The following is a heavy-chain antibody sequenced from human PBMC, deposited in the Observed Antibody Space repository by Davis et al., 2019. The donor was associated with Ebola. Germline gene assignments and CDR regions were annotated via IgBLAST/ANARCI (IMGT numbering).Heavy chain of an antibody. V-gene: IGHV1-69*13. J-gene: IGHJ4*02. Sequence: SVKVSCKASGGTFSSYAISWVRQAPGQGLDWMGGIIPVFGIPKYAQKFQGRVTITADESTSTAHMELSSLRSEDTAVYYCARDRYSEGSGYFFEQSHWGQGTLVTVSS. D-gene: IGHD3-3*01. CDR3: ARDRYSEGSGYFFEQSH. CDR2: IIPVFGIP. CDR1: GGTFSSYA.